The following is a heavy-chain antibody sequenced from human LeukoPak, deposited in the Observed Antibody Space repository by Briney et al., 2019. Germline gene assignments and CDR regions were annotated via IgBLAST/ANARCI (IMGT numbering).Heavy chain of an antibody. D-gene: IGHD1-1*01. V-gene: IGHV1-46*01. CDR2: ISPSGGST. CDR3: ATVSF. CDR1: GYTFTSNY. Sequence: ASVKVSCKAFGYTFTSNYMHWVRQAPGQGPEWMGVISPSGGSTTYAQKFQGRVTLTRDMSTSTDYLELSSLRSEDTAVYYCATVSFWGQGTLVTVSS. J-gene: IGHJ4*02.